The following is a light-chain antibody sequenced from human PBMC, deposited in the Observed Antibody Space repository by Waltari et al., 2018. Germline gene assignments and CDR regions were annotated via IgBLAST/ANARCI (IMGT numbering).Light chain of an antibody. V-gene: IGKV3-20*01. Sequence: DIVLTQSPGALSLSPGERATLSCRASQSVGRSLAWYQQKPGQAPGLLIYDTSSRATGTPGRFSGSGSGTDFSLAISSLEPEDFAVYFCQHYVNLPVTFGQGTKVEI. CDR3: QHYVNLPVT. J-gene: IGKJ1*01. CDR2: DTS. CDR1: QSVGRS.